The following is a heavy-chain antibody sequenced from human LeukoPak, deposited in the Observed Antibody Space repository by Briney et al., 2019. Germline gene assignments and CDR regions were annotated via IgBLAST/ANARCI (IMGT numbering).Heavy chain of an antibody. V-gene: IGHV3-30-3*01. CDR1: GFTFSSYA. Sequence: QAGGSLRLSCAASGFTFSSYAMRRVRQAPGKGLEWVAVISYDGSSKYYADSVEGRFTTSRDNSKNSLYLQMNTITPDDKAVFYCARDPSDYDFWSGQLEYGMEVWGHGATVTVSS. D-gene: IGHD3-3*01. J-gene: IGHJ6*01. CDR2: ISYDGSSK. CDR3: ARDPSDYDFWSGQLEYGMEV.